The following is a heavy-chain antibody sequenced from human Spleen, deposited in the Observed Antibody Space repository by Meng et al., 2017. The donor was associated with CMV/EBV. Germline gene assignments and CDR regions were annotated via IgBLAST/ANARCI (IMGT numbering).Heavy chain of an antibody. Sequence: GGSLRLSCAASGFTFSHYAMTWVRQAPGEGLEWVSTISNSGGTTYYADSVRGRFTISRDNSKNTLYLQMNSLRAEDTAVYYCAREEEWELYYYYGMDVWGQGTTVTVSS. V-gene: IGHV3-23*01. CDR1: GFTFSHYA. D-gene: IGHD1-26*01. CDR3: AREEEWELYYYYGMDV. CDR2: ISNSGGTT. J-gene: IGHJ6*02.